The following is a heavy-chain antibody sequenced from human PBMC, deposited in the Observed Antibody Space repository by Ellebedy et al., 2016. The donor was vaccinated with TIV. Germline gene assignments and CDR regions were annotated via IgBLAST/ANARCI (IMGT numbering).Heavy chain of an antibody. D-gene: IGHD3-22*01. CDR3: ARVVSRGPSFDL. CDR1: GGSTSGYY. CDR2: IYYSGHT. V-gene: IGHV4-59*01. Sequence: SETLSLTXTVSGGSTSGYYWSWIRQPPGKGLEWIGYIYYSGHTNYNPSLKSRVTISIDTSREQFSLRLSSVTAADTAVYYCARVVSRGPSFDLWGQGTLVTVSS. J-gene: IGHJ4*02.